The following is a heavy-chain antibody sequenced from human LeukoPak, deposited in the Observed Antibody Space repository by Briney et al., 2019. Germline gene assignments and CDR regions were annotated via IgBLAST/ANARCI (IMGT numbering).Heavy chain of an antibody. Sequence: PGGSLRLSCAASGVSFSNYEMNWVRQAPGKGLEWASYISGSGSTKFYAASVKGRITISRDNDKNSPTLLINSMTAEKTVAHYCVRDGASWGGDAFDIWGQGTMVTVSS. J-gene: IGHJ3*02. CDR3: VRDGASWGGDAFDI. D-gene: IGHD3-10*01. V-gene: IGHV3-48*03. CDR1: GVSFSNYE. CDR2: ISGSGSTK.